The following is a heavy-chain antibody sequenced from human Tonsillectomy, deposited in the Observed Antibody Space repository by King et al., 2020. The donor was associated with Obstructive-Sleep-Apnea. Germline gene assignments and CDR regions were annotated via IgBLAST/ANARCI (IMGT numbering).Heavy chain of an antibody. Sequence: HVQLVESGGGVVQPGRSLRISCAASGFMFNNYPMHWVRQAPGKGLEWVAVISYDGSNKYYTDSVKGRFTISRDSSKNTLYLQMNSLRAEDTAVYYCARDFKGFDYWGQGTLVSVSS. V-gene: IGHV3-30*04. CDR1: GFMFNNYP. J-gene: IGHJ4*02. CDR2: ISYDGSNK. CDR3: ARDFKGFDY.